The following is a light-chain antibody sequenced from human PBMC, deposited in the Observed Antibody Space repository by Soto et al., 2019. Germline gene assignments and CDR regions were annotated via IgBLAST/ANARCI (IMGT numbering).Light chain of an antibody. J-gene: IGKJ2*01. V-gene: IGKV1-5*01. CDR2: DVS. CDR1: HSITNW. CDR3: QPYNNN. Sequence: DIQMTRSPSTLSASVGNRVSITCGASHSITNWMAWYQQKPGKAPKVLIYDVSTLGSGVPSRFSGSGSGTEFTLTISSLQPDDFATYYCQPYNNNFGHGTKVDIK.